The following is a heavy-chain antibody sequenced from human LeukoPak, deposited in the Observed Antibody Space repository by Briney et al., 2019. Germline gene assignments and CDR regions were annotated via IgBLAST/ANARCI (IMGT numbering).Heavy chain of an antibody. Sequence: SETLSLTCTVSGGSISSSSYYWGWIRQPPGKGLEWIVSIYYSGSTYYNPSLKSRVTISVDTSKNQFSLKLSSVTAADTAVYYCAIREERITIFGVVTFPFDYWGQGTLVTVSS. CDR2: IYYSGST. CDR1: GGSISSSSYY. D-gene: IGHD3-3*01. V-gene: IGHV4-39*01. CDR3: AIREERITIFGVVTFPFDY. J-gene: IGHJ4*02.